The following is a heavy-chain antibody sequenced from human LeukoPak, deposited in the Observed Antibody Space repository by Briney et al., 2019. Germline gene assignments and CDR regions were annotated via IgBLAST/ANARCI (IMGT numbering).Heavy chain of an antibody. J-gene: IGHJ6*03. V-gene: IGHV4-61*02. CDR1: GGSISSGSYY. CDR3: ARVYCSGGSCYPNYYYYYYMDV. D-gene: IGHD2-15*01. Sequence: SETLSLTCTVSGGSISSGSYYWSWIRQPAGKGLEWIGRIYTSGSTNYNPSLKSRVTISVDTSKNQFSLKLSSVTAADTAVYYCARVYCSGGSCYPNYYYYYYMDVWGKGTTVTVSS. CDR2: IYTSGST.